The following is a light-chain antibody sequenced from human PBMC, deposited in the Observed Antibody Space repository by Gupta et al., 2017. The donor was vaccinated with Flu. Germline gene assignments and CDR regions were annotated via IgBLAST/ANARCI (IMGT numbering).Light chain of an antibody. J-gene: IGKJ2*01. CDR2: GAF. CDR1: QSISSY. CDR3: HQSYSDRQT. V-gene: IGKV1-39*01. Sequence: DIQMTQSPSSLSASEGDRVIITCRASQSISSYLNWYQQMPGKAPKLLLYGAFNLQSGVPSTFSGSGSGTXFTLTIXDLQPEDFASYYCHQSYSDRQTFGXGTNLEIK.